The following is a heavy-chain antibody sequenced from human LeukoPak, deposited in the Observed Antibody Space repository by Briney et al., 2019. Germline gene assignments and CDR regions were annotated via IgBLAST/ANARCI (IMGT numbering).Heavy chain of an antibody. D-gene: IGHD3-3*01. CDR2: IYYTGRT. J-gene: IGHJ4*02. CDR3: ARADFWSAVDY. Sequence: PSGTLSLTCTVSGGSISSYYWSWIRQPPGKGLEWIGYIYYTGRTNYNPSLKSRVTISVDTSKNQFSLKLNSVTAADTAVYYCARADFWSAVDYWGQGTLVTVSS. CDR1: GGSISSYY. V-gene: IGHV4-59*01.